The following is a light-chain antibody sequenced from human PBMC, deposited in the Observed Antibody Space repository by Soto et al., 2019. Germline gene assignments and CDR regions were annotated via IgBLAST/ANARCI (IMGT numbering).Light chain of an antibody. Sequence: PGERATLSCRASQSVSSYLAWYQQKPGQAPRLLIYDASNRATGIPARFSGSGSGTDFTLTISSLEPEDFAVYYCQQRSNWPPVLTFGGGTRWIS. V-gene: IGKV3-11*01. CDR2: DAS. CDR1: QSVSSY. CDR3: QQRSNWPPVLT. J-gene: IGKJ4*01.